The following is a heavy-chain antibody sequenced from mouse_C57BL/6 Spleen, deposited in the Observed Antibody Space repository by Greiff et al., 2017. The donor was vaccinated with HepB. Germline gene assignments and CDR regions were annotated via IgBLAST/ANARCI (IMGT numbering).Heavy chain of an antibody. D-gene: IGHD1-1*01. CDR1: GYSFTGYY. V-gene: IGHV1-42*01. J-gene: IGHJ1*03. CDR3: ARRYYGSSGYFDV. Sequence: VQLKQSGPELVKPGASVKISCKASGYSFTGYYMNWVKQSPEKSLEWIGEINPSTGGTTYNQKFKAKATLTVDKSSSTAYMQLKSLTSEDSAVYYCARRYYGSSGYFDVWGTGTTVTVSS. CDR2: INPSTGGT.